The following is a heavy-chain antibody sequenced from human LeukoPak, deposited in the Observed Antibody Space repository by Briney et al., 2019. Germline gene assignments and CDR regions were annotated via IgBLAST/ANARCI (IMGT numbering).Heavy chain of an antibody. Sequence: GGSLRLSCAAPGVTLSSYCMSWVRQAPGKGLEWVANITQDGSEKYYVDSVKGRFTISRDNAKNSLYLQMNSLRAEDTAVYYCARDHLLSWYTFDYWGQGPLVTVSS. CDR2: ITQDGSEK. CDR3: ARDHLLSWYTFDY. D-gene: IGHD6-13*01. CDR1: GVTLSSYC. V-gene: IGHV3-7*01. J-gene: IGHJ4*02.